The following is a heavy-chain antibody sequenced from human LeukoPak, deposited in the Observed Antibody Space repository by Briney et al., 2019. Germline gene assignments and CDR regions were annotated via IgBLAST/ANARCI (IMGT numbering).Heavy chain of an antibody. CDR3: ARGPLYSSNFDY. Sequence: ASVKVSCKASGGTFSSYTISWVRQAPGQGLEWMGRIIPILGIANYAQKFQGRVTITADKSTSTAYMELSSLRSEDTAVYYCARGPLYSSNFDYWGQGTLMTVSS. V-gene: IGHV1-69*02. CDR1: GGTFSSYT. CDR2: IIPILGIA. J-gene: IGHJ4*02. D-gene: IGHD6-13*01.